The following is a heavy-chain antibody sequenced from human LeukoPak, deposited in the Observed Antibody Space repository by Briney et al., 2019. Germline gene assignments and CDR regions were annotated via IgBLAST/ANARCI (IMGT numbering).Heavy chain of an antibody. CDR3: ARSGAYRGLDI. D-gene: IGHD3-10*01. V-gene: IGHV4-59*08. J-gene: IGHJ3*02. CDR2: IYYSGST. CDR1: GGSINTYY. Sequence: SETLSLTCTVSGGSINTYYWNWIRQPPGKGLEWIGYIYYSGSTNYNPSLKSRVTISIDASKNQFSLKLSSVTAADTAVYYCARSGAYRGLDIWGQGTMVTVSS.